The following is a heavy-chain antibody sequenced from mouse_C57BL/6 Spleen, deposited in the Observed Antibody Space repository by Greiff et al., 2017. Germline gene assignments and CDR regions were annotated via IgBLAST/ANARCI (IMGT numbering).Heavy chain of an antibody. CDR3: APGEGYSPFAY. D-gene: IGHD2-3*01. CDR2: IHPSDSDT. Sequence: QVQLQQPGAELVKPGASVKVSCKASGYTFTSYWMHWVKQRPGQGLEWIGRIHPSDSDTNYNQKFKGKATLTVDKSSSTAYMQLSSLTSEDSAVYYCAPGEGYSPFAYWGQGTLVTVSA. J-gene: IGHJ3*01. V-gene: IGHV1-74*01. CDR1: GYTFTSYW.